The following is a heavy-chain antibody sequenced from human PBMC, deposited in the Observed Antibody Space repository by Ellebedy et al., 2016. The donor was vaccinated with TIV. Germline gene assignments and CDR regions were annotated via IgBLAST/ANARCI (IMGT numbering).Heavy chain of an antibody. CDR1: GFTFSSYG. CDR3: ALTNWGSGGFYGMDV. Sequence: GGSLRLSCAASGFTFSSYGMHWVRQAPGKGLEWVAAISGDGRNTHYTDSLKARFTLSRDNPKNTLYLQINSLTAEDTAIYYCALTNWGSGGFYGMDVWGQGTTVTVSS. D-gene: IGHD7-27*01. J-gene: IGHJ6*02. CDR2: ISGDGRNT. V-gene: IGHV3-23*01.